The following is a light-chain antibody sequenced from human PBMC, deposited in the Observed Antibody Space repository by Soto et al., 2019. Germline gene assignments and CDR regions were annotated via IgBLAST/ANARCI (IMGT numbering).Light chain of an antibody. V-gene: IGKV3-20*01. CDR1: QSVSSIY. Sequence: ESVLTQSPGTLSLSPGARATLSCRASQSVSSIYLAWYQQEPGQAPRLLIYGASTRATCIPDRYSGSGSGTDFTITISRLEPEEFAMYFCKQDGNSVCTCGQGTKVEIK. CDR2: GAS. J-gene: IGKJ1*01. CDR3: KQDGNSVCT.